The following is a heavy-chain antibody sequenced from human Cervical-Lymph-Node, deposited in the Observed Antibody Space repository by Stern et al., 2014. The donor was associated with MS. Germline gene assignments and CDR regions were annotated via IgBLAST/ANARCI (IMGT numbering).Heavy chain of an antibody. CDR2: IRLYGSNK. V-gene: IGHV3-30*18. J-gene: IGHJ6*04. CDR1: GFTFSTTG. Sequence: VQLVESGGGVVQPGRSLRLACEASGFTFSTTGMHWVRQAPGKGLEWVAGIRLYGSNKQYGDSVKCRFTISRDNSKNTLYLQMKTLRAEDTAVYYCAKDLGYDFYGMDAWGEGTTVTVSS. D-gene: IGHD3-3*01. CDR3: AKDLGYDFYGMDA.